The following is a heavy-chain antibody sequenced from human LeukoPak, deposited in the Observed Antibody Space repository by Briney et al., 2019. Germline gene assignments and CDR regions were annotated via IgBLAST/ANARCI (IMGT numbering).Heavy chain of an antibody. CDR2: IYYSGST. Sequence: SETLSLTCTVSGGSVSSGIYYWSWIRQPPGKGLEWIGYIYYSGSTNYNPSLMSRVTISVDTSKNQFSLKLSSVTAADTAVYFCARDPQYSSSSDAFDIWGQGTMVTVSS. CDR1: GGSVSSGIYY. V-gene: IGHV4-61*01. J-gene: IGHJ3*02. D-gene: IGHD6-13*01. CDR3: ARDPQYSSSSDAFDI.